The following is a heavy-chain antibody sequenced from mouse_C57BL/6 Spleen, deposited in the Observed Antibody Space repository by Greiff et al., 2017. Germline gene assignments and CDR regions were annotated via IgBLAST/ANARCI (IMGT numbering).Heavy chain of an antibody. V-gene: IGHV5-17*01. CDR2: ISSGSSTI. CDR1: GFTFSDYG. Sequence: EVKLVESGGGLVKPGGSLKLSCAASGFTFSDYGMHWVRLAPEKGLEWVAYISSGSSTIYYADTVKGRFTISRDNAKNTLFLQMTSLRSEDTAMYYCARYYGLNWYFDVWGTGTTVTVSS. J-gene: IGHJ1*03. CDR3: ARYYGLNWYFDV. D-gene: IGHD1-1*01.